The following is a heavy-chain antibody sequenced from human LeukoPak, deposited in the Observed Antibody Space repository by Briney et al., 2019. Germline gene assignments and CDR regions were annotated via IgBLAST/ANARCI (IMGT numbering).Heavy chain of an antibody. D-gene: IGHD6-19*01. J-gene: IGHJ3*02. CDR2: IYTSGST. Sequence: SQTLSLTCTVSGGSISSGSYYWSWIRQPAGKGLEWIGRIYTSGSTNYNPSLKSRVTMSVDTSKNQFSLKLSSVTAADTAVYYCAKVGQWLVLTDDAFDIWGQGTMVTVSS. V-gene: IGHV4-61*02. CDR3: AKVGQWLVLTDDAFDI. CDR1: GGSISSGSYY.